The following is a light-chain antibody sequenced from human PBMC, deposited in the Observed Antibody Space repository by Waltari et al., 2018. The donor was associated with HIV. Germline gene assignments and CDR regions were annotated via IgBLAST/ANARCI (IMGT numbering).Light chain of an antibody. V-gene: IGKV3-20*01. CDR2: AAY. CDR1: QSVSSTY. Sequence: EIVLMQSPGTLSLSPGERATLSCRTSQSVSSTYLAWYQVKPGQAPRRLIYAAYSRATGIPDRFSGSGSGTDFTLTISRLEPEESALYYCQKYGGSWTFGQGTKVEIK. CDR3: QKYGGSWT. J-gene: IGKJ1*01.